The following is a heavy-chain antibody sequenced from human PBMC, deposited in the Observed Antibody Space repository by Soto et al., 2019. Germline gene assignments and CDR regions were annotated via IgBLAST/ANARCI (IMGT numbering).Heavy chain of an antibody. CDR1: GDSISNGYY. V-gene: IGHV4-38-2*01. Sequence: PSETLSLTCAVSGDSISNGYYWAWIRQPPGKGLEWVASIYHTGTTYYNPSLTSRVTISVDTSNNQFSLRLSSVTAADTAVYYCASAAVFNYDILTGSTPYYYYGMDVWGQGTTVTVSS. D-gene: IGHD3-9*01. J-gene: IGHJ6*02. CDR2: IYHTGTT. CDR3: ASAAVFNYDILTGSTPYYYYGMDV.